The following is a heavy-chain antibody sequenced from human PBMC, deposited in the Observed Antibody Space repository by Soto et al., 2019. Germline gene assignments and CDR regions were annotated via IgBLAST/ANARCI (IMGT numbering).Heavy chain of an antibody. CDR2: INHSGST. J-gene: IGHJ4*02. V-gene: IGHV4-34*01. CDR3: ARGDYDFWSGYQKPFYY. D-gene: IGHD3-3*01. CDR1: GGSFSGYY. Sequence: SQTLSLTCAVYGGSFSGYYWSWILQPPWKGLEWIGEINHSGSTNYNPSLKSRVTISVDTSKNQFSLKLSSVTAADTAVYYCARGDYDFWSGYQKPFYYWGQGTLVTVSS.